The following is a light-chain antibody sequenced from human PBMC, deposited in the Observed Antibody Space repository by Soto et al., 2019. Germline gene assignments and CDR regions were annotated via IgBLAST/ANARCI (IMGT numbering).Light chain of an antibody. V-gene: IGLV2-14*01. CDR1: SSDVGVYNY. CDR2: EVS. J-gene: IGLJ1*01. Sequence: QSVLTQPPSASGSPGQSVAISCTGTSSDVGVYNYVSWYQQHPGKAPKLMIYEVSDRPSGISSRFSGSKPGNTASLTISGLQTEDEADYYCSSYTSSSTLFGTGTKVTVL. CDR3: SSYTSSSTL.